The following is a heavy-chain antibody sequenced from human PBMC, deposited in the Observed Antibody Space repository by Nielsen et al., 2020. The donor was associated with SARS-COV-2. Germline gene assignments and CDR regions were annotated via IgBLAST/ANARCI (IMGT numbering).Heavy chain of an antibody. CDR3: ATAARPDYYYYYYMDV. D-gene: IGHD6-6*01. Sequence: GESLKISCAASGFTFSSYAMHWVRQAPGKGLEWVAVISYDGSNKYYADSVKGRFTISRDNSKNTLYLQMNSLRAEDTAVYYCATAARPDYYYYYYMDVWGKGTTVTVSS. V-gene: IGHV3-30*14. J-gene: IGHJ6*03. CDR2: ISYDGSNK. CDR1: GFTFSSYA.